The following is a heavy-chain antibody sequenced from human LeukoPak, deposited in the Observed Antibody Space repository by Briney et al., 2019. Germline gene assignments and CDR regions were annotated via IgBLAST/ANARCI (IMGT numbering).Heavy chain of an antibody. D-gene: IGHD3-22*01. V-gene: IGHV4-38-2*02. Sequence: SETLSLTCAVSGYSISSCYFWGWIRQPPGKGLEWIGTIYHSGSTYYNPSLKSRVTISVDTSKNQFSLMLSSVTAADTAVYCCARDTNYDSSGDAIFDYWGQGTLVTVSS. CDR1: GYSISSCYF. J-gene: IGHJ4*02. CDR3: ARDTNYDSSGDAIFDY. CDR2: IYHSGST.